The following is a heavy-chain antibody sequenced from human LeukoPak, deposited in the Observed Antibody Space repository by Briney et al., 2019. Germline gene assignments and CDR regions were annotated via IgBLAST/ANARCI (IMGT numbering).Heavy chain of an antibody. CDR3: ARVGAAAGKFDY. J-gene: IGHJ4*02. CDR2: IIPIFGTA. CDR1: GGTFSSYA. Sequence: SVKVSCKASGGTFSSYAISWVRQAPGQGLEWMGGIIPIFGTANYAQKFQGRVTITADKSTSTAYMELSSLRSEDTAVYYCARVGAAAGKFDYWGQGTLVTVSS. V-gene: IGHV1-69*06. D-gene: IGHD6-13*01.